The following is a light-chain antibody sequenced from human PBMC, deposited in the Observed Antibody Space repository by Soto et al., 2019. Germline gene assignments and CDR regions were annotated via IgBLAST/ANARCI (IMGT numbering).Light chain of an antibody. CDR3: QKYNGAPPET. CDR1: QDISNY. J-gene: IGKJ3*01. V-gene: IGKV1-27*01. CDR2: AAS. Sequence: DIQMTQSPSSLSATVGDRVTITCRASQDISNYLAWHQQKPGKVPKLLIYAASTLQPGVPSRFSGSGSGTDFALTNGSLQPEDVATYYCQKYNGAPPETFGPGTKVDIK.